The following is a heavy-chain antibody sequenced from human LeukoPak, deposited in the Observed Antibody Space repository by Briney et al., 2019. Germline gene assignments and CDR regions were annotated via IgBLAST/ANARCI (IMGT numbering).Heavy chain of an antibody. J-gene: IGHJ6*03. Sequence: GASVKVSCKASGGTFSSYAISCVRQAPGQGLEWMGWISAYNGNTNYAQKLQGRVTMTTDTSTSTAYMELRSLRSDDTAVYYCARDGQNRRSYYYYYMDVWGKGTKVTVSS. CDR1: GGTFSSYA. CDR2: ISAYNGNT. CDR3: ARDGQNRRSYYYYYMDV. D-gene: IGHD5-24*01. V-gene: IGHV1-18*01.